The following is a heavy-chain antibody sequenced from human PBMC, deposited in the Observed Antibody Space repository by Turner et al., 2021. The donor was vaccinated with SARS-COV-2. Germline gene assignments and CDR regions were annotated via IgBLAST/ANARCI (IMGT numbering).Heavy chain of an antibody. CDR1: GLPISTDC. CDR2: ICYSGST. J-gene: IGHJ5*02. V-gene: IGHV4-59*07. Sequence: QVQLQESGPGPANPSDTLPLTCPVFGLPISTDCWSWVRQSPGKGLEWIAYICYSGSTHSTPSHNSGVNKSLETSKTQCTVKLSSVTAADTGVYYCARVKLGFGYNWFDPWGQGTLVTVSS. D-gene: IGHD3-16*01. CDR3: ARVKLGFGYNWFDP.